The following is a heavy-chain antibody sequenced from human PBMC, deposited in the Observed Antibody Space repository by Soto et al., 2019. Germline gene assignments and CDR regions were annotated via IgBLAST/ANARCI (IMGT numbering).Heavy chain of an antibody. D-gene: IGHD6-13*01. J-gene: IGHJ6*04. CDR3: ARGGPDSSSWNSPYYYYGMDV. CDR2: IYSGGST. CDR1: GFTVSSNY. V-gene: IGHV3-53*01. Sequence: GGSLRLSCAASGFTVSSNYMSWVRQAPGKGLEWVSVIYSGGSTYYADSVKGRFTISRDNSKNTLYLQMNSLRAEDTAVYYCARGGPDSSSWNSPYYYYGMDVWGKGTTVTVPQ.